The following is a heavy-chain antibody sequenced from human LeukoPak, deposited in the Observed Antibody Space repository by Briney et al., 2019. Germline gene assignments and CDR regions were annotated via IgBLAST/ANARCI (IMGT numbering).Heavy chain of an antibody. CDR1: GGSTSSSSYY. J-gene: IGHJ3*02. CDR3: ARPNYYDSLDAFDI. CDR2: IYYSGST. D-gene: IGHD3-22*01. V-gene: IGHV4-39*01. Sequence: PSETLSLTCTVSGGSTSSSSYYWGWIRQPPGKGLEWIGSIYYSGSTYYNPSLKSRVTISVDTSKNQFSLKLSSVTAADTAVYYCARPNYYDSLDAFDIWGQGTMVTVSS.